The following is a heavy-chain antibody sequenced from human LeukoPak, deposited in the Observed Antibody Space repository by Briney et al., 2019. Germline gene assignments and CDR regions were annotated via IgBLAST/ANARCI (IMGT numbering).Heavy chain of an antibody. CDR3: TRAIRAPGTPENAFDI. Sequence: GGSLRLSCAASGFTFDDYAMYWVRQAPGKGLEWISYITISSGIIYYADSVKGRFTISRDNAKNSLYLQMSSLRAEDTAVYYCTRAIRAPGTPENAFDIWGQGTMVTVSS. CDR2: ITISSGII. J-gene: IGHJ3*02. V-gene: IGHV3-48*01. CDR1: GFTFDDYA. D-gene: IGHD6-13*01.